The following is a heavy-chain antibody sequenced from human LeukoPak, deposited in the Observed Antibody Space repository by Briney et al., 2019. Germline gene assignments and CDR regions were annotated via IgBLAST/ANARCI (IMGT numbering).Heavy chain of an antibody. CDR1: GGSISSSSYY. CDR3: ASGTGDFWSGSYYMDV. Sequence: SETLSLTCTVSGGSISSSSYYWGWIRQPPGKGLEWIGSIYYSGSTYYNPSLKSRVTISVDTSKNQFSLKLSSVTAADTAVYYCASGTGDFWSGSYYMDVWGKGTTVTVSS. V-gene: IGHV4-39*07. CDR2: IYYSGST. J-gene: IGHJ6*03. D-gene: IGHD3-3*01.